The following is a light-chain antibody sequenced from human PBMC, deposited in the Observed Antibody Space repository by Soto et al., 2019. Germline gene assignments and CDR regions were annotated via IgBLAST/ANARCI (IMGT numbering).Light chain of an antibody. CDR2: KAS. Sequence: DIQITQSPSTLSASVGDRVTITCRASQSIRSWLAWYKQKPGKAPRLLIYKASSLESGVPSRFSGSGSGTEFTLTISSLQPDDSATYYCQQYDSYCTFGGGTKVDIK. J-gene: IGKJ4*01. V-gene: IGKV1-5*03. CDR3: QQYDSYCT. CDR1: QSIRSW.